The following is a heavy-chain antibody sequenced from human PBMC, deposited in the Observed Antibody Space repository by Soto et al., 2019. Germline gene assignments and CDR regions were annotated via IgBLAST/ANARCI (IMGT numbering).Heavy chain of an antibody. D-gene: IGHD3-3*01. CDR1: GFTFSSYA. CDR3: AKDPSHYDFWSGHGTPSGHFDY. Sequence: PGGSLRLSCAASGFTFSSYAMSWVRQAPGKGLEWVSVISGSGGSTYYADSVKGRFTISRDNSKKTLYLQMNSLRAEDTAVYYCAKDPSHYDFWSGHGTPSGHFDYWGQGTLVTVSS. J-gene: IGHJ4*02. V-gene: IGHV3-23*01. CDR2: ISGSGGST.